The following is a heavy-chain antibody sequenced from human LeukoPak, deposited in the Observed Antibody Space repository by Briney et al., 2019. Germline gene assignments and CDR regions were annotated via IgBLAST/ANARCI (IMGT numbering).Heavy chain of an antibody. Sequence: SETLSLTCTVSGGSLSSYYWSWIRQPAGKGLEWIGRIYTSGSTNYNLSLNSRVTMPVDTSKNQFSLKLCSVTAADTAVYYCARGRGFGELCCWFDPWGQGTLVTVSS. J-gene: IGHJ5*02. CDR1: GGSLSSYY. D-gene: IGHD3-10*01. CDR2: IYTSGST. CDR3: ARGRGFGELCCWFDP. V-gene: IGHV4-4*07.